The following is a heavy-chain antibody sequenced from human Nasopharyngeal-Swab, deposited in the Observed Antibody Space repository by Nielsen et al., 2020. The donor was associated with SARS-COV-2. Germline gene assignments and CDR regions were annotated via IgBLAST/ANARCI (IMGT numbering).Heavy chain of an antibody. CDR1: GFTFDDYA. Sequence: SLKISCAASGFTFDDYAMHWVRQAPGKGLEWVSGISWNSGSIGYADSVKGRFTISRDNAKNSLYLQMSSLRAEDTALYYCAKDIRPSIVATDYWGQGTLVTVSS. J-gene: IGHJ4*02. V-gene: IGHV3-9*01. CDR3: AKDIRPSIVATDY. CDR2: ISWNSGSI. D-gene: IGHD6-6*01.